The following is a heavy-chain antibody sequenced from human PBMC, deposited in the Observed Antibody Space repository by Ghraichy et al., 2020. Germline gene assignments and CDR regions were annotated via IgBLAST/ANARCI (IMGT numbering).Heavy chain of an antibody. CDR1: GYSITSGYF. CDR2: IDHSGNT. CDR3: ARIEARLDYYYGWDV. D-gene: IGHD6-19*01. V-gene: IGHV4-38-2*02. J-gene: IGHJ6*02. Sequence: GSLRLSCTVSGYSITSGYFWGWIRQPPGRGLEWIGTIDHSGNTSYYPSLKSRVTISVDTSQNQFSLHLNSVTAGDTAVYYCARIEARLDYYYGWDVWGQGTTVTVSS.